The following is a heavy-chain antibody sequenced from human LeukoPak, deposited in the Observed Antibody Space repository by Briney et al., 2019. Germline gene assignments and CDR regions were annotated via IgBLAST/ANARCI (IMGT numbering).Heavy chain of an antibody. J-gene: IGHJ6*03. V-gene: IGHV4-38-2*02. D-gene: IGHD1/OR15-1a*01. CDR2: IYHSGST. CDR1: GYSISSGYY. CDR3: ARGAADRNNYYYYIDV. Sequence: SETLSLTCTVSGYSISSGYYWGWIRQPPGKGLEWIGGIYHSGSTYYNPSLKSRFTISVDTSKNQFSLKLTSVTAADTAVYYCARGAADRNNYYYYIDVWGKGTTVTVSS.